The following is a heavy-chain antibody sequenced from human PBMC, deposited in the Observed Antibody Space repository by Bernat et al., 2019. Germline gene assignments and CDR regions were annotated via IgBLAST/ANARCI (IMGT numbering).Heavy chain of an antibody. V-gene: IGHV2-5*02. D-gene: IGHD3-10*01. CDR3: ARVFGGAVFDY. CDR2: IYWDDDK. CDR1: GFSLSTSGVG. J-gene: IGHJ4*02. Sequence: QITLKESGPTLVKPTQTLTLTCTFSGFSLSTSGVGVGWIRQPPGKALEWLALIYWDDDKRYSPSLKSRLTITKDTSKTQVVLTMTNMDPVDTATYYCARVFGGAVFDYWGQGTLVTVSS.